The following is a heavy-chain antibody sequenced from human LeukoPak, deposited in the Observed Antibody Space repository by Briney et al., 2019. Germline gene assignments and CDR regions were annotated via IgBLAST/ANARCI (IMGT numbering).Heavy chain of an antibody. CDR1: GFTFTSSA. V-gene: IGHV1-58*02. CDR2: IVVGSGNT. CDR3: AREIGDSSGQTTDY. D-gene: IGHD3-22*01. Sequence: ASVKVSCKASGFTFTSSAMQWVRQARGQRLEWIGWIVVGSGNTNYAQKFQERVTITRDMSTSTAYMELSSLRSEDTAVYYCAREIGDSSGQTTDYWGQGTLVTVSS. J-gene: IGHJ4*02.